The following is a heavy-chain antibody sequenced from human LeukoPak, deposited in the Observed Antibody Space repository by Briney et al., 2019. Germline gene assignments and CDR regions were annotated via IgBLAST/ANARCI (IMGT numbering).Heavy chain of an antibody. CDR1: GYTFTTSG. D-gene: IGHD3-3*01. CDR2: ISAYNGNT. V-gene: IGHV1-18*01. J-gene: IGHJ3*02. CDR3: ARVYDFWSGVETFDI. Sequence: ASVKVSCKTSGYTFTTSGINWVRQAPGQGLEWMGWISAYNGNTNYAQKVQGRVTMTSDTSTSTAYMELRSLRSDDTAVYYCARVYDFWSGVETFDIWGQGTMVTVSS.